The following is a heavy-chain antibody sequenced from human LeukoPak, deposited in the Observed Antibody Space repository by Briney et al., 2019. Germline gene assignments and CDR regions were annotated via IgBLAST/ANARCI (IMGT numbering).Heavy chain of an antibody. J-gene: IGHJ3*02. CDR1: GGSISSGDYY. CDR3: ARAYYYDRAFDI. D-gene: IGHD3-10*02. Sequence: PSETLSLTCTVSGGSISSGDYYWSWIRQPPGKGLEWIGYIHKSGTTYYNPSLKSRVTLSVDTSKNHFSLKLSSVTAADTAVHYCARAYYYDRAFDIWGQGTMVTVSS. CDR2: IHKSGTT. V-gene: IGHV4-30-4*01.